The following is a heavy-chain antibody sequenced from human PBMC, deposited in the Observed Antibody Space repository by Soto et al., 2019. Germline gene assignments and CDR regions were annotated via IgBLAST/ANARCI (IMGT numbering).Heavy chain of an antibody. CDR2: ISGSGGST. V-gene: IGHV3-23*01. Sequence: GGYLRLSCAASGFTFSSYAMSWVRQAPGKGLEWVSDISGSGGSTYYADSVKGRFTISRDNSKNTLYLQMNSLRAEDTAVYYCAKAMDIAAATFYGMDVWGQGTTVTVSS. D-gene: IGHD6-13*01. CDR1: GFTFSSYA. J-gene: IGHJ6*02. CDR3: AKAMDIAAATFYGMDV.